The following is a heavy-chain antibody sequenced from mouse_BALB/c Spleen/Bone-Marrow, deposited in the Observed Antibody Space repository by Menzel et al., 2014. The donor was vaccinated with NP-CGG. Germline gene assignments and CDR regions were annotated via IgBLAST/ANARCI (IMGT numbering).Heavy chain of an antibody. CDR3: ARRGDRLYAMDY. Sequence: EVKVVESGPDLVKPSQSLSLTCTVIGYSITSGYSWHWIRQFPGNNLEWMGYIHYSGSTGYNPSLKSRISITRDTSKNQFFLQLNSVATEDTATYYCARRGDRLYAMDYWGQGTSVTVSS. J-gene: IGHJ4*01. D-gene: IGHD3-3*01. CDR1: GYSITSGYS. V-gene: IGHV3-1*02. CDR2: IHYSGST.